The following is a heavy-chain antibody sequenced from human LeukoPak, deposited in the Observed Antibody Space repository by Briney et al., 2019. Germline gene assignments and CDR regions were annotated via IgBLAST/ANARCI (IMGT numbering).Heavy chain of an antibody. V-gene: IGHV3-48*01. Sequence: GGSLRVSCAASGFTFSSYSMNWVRQAPGKGLEWLSYISSTTSTIYYATSVKGRFTVSRDNARHSLYLQMNSLRAEDTAVYYCVRGIAAAGGFDFWGQGTLVTVSS. CDR2: ISSTTSTI. CDR1: GFTFSSYS. D-gene: IGHD6-13*01. J-gene: IGHJ4*02. CDR3: VRGIAAAGGFDF.